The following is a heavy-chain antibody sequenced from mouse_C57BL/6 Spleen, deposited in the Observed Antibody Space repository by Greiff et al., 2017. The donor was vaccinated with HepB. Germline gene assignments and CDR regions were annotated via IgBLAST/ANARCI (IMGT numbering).Heavy chain of an antibody. D-gene: IGHD2-5*01. CDR1: GFTFSDYG. CDR3: ARRGYSKDYYAMDY. V-gene: IGHV5-17*01. CDR2: ISSGSSTI. Sequence: EVQRVESGGGLVKPGGSLKLSCAASGFTFSDYGMHWVRQAPEKGLEWVAYISSGSSTIYYADTLKGRFTISRENAKNTLFLQMTSLRSEDTAMYYCARRGYSKDYYAMDYWGQGTSVTVSS. J-gene: IGHJ4*01.